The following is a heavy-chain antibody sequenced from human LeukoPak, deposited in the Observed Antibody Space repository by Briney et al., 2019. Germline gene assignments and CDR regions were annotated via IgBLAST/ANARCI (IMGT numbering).Heavy chain of an antibody. CDR1: GFTFSRYA. V-gene: IGHV3-23*01. CDR2: ISDTGNSA. Sequence: PGGSLRLSCAASGFTFSRYAMSWVRQAPGKGLEWVSGISDTGNSASYADSVKGRFTISRDNSRNTLYLQMGSLRAEDTAVYYCARILRSYGGDAFDIWGQGTMVTVSS. J-gene: IGHJ3*02. CDR3: ARILRSYGGDAFDI. D-gene: IGHD3-10*01.